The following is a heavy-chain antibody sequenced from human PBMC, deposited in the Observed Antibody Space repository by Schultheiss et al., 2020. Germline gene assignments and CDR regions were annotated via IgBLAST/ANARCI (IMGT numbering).Heavy chain of an antibody. CDR2: INRENGDT. J-gene: IGHJ4*02. V-gene: IGHV1-3*01. Sequence: ASVKVSCKDSGYIFTNYAIHWVRQAPGQTLEWMGWINRENGDTKYSQKFQGRVTITRDTFATTAHMELSSLRSEDTAVYYCARAYGDYVGWGFFFDYWRQGSLVTVSS. CDR1: GYIFTNYA. D-gene: IGHD4-17*01. CDR3: ARAYGDYVGWGFFFDY.